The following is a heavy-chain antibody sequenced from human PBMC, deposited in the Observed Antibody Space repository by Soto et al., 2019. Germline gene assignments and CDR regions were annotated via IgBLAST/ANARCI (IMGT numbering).Heavy chain of an antibody. V-gene: IGHV4-4*07. CDR3: ARGMTPPGAPAWYYFDS. Sequence: SETLSLTCTVSGASITGSFFWSWIRQPAGKGLEWIGRFSLSGTTNFNPSLRSRVTMSADVSKNQFSLRLTSVTAADTALYYCARGMTPPGAPAWYYFDSWGQGTLVTVSS. CDR2: FSLSGTT. J-gene: IGHJ4*02. D-gene: IGHD2-8*02. CDR1: GASITGSFF.